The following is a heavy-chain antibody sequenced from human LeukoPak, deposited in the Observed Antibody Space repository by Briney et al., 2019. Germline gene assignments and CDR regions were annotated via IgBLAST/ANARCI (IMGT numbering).Heavy chain of an antibody. CDR2: INPNSGGT. CDR3: ARDHNLAAANYYYYGMDV. CDR1: GYTFTGYY. Sequence: VASVKVSCKASGYTFTGYYMHWVRQAPGQGLEWMGWINPNSGGTNYAQKFQGRVTMTRDTSISTAYMELSRLRSDDTAVYYCARDHNLAAANYYYYGMDVWGQGTTVTVSS. D-gene: IGHD6-13*01. V-gene: IGHV1-2*02. J-gene: IGHJ6*02.